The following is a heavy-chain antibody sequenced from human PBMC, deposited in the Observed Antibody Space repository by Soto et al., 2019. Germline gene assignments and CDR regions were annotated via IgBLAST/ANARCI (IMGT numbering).Heavy chain of an antibody. Sequence: EVQLVESGGGLDQPGESLRLSCAASGFMFSGYSMNWVRQTPGKGLEWIAHIAGGGVPTYYAASVKGRFTISRDRGKSSVYLQMNGLTGEDSGVYYCTRASSYAFDYWGQGALVTVSS. D-gene: IGHD2-2*01. CDR3: TRASSYAFDY. CDR2: IAGGGVPT. CDR1: GFMFSGYS. J-gene: IGHJ4*02. V-gene: IGHV3-48*01.